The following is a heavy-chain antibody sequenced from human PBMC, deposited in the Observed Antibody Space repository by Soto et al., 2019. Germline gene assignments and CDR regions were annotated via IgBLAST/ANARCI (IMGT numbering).Heavy chain of an antibody. D-gene: IGHD3-3*01. V-gene: IGHV1-18*01. CDR1: GYTFTSYG. CDR2: ISAYNGNT. J-gene: IGHJ4*02. Sequence: GASVKVSCKASGYTFTSYGISWVRQAPGQGLEWMGWISAYNGNTNYAQKLQGRVTMTTDTSTSTAYMELRSLRSDDTAAYYCARDLSHTILGVDHFDYWGQGTLVTVSS. CDR3: ARDLSHTILGVDHFDY.